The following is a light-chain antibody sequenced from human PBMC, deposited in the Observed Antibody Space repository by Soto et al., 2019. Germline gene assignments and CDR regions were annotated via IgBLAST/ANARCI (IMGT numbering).Light chain of an antibody. CDR2: EVS. J-gene: IGLJ2*01. Sequence: QSALTQPASVSGSPGQSITISCTGTSSDVGGYNYVSWYQHHPGKAPKLMIYEVSNRPSGVSNRFSGSKSGNTASLTISGLQAEHEADYYCSSYTSSSTVVFGGGTQLTVL. V-gene: IGLV2-14*01. CDR1: SSDVGGYNY. CDR3: SSYTSSSTVV.